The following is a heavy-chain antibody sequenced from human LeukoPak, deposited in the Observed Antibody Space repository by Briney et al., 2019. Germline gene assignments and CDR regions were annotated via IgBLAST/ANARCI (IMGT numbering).Heavy chain of an antibody. D-gene: IGHD4-17*01. J-gene: IGHJ3*02. V-gene: IGHV4-59*11. CDR3: ARDLVTVTKGFDI. CDR2: ISCIGST. CDR1: GDSFSSHY. Sequence: SETLSLTCTVSGDSFSSHYWTWIRQPPGKGLEWIGYISCIGSTNYSPSLKSRVTISIDTSKNQFSLKLSSVTAADTAVYYCARDLVTVTKGFDIWGQGTMVSVSS.